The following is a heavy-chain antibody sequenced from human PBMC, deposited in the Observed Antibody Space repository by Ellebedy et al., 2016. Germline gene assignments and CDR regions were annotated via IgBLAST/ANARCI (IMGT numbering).Heavy chain of an antibody. CDR1: GFTFSGSA. CDR2: IRSRANNYAT. Sequence: GGSLRLXXAASGFTFSGSAIHWVRQASGKGLEWVGRIRSRANNYATVYDVSVKGRFTISRDDSKNTAYLQMNGLKTEDTAVYYCSRLYGDSGYNLDWWGQGTLVTVSS. J-gene: IGHJ4*02. CDR3: SRLYGDSGYNLDW. D-gene: IGHD4-17*01. V-gene: IGHV3-73*01.